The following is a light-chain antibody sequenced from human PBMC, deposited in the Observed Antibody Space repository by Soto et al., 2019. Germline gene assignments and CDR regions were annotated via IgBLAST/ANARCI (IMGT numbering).Light chain of an antibody. Sequence: IVLTQSPDTLSLSPGERATLSCRASQSFSSNYLAWYHQKLGQAPRLLIYDASRRATGIPDRFSGSGSGTDFTLTISRLEPEDFVVYYCQQYGRSPTFGQGTKVDIK. CDR3: QQYGRSPT. J-gene: IGKJ1*01. CDR2: DAS. CDR1: QSFSSNY. V-gene: IGKV3-20*01.